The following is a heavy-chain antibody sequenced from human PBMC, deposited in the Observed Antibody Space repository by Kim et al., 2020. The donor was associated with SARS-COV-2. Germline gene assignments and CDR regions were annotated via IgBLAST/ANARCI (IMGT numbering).Heavy chain of an antibody. D-gene: IGHD3-22*01. Sequence: GGSLRLSCAASGFTFSSYGMHWVRQAPGKGLEWVAVIWYDGSNKYYADSVKGRFTISRDNSKNTLYLQMNSLRAEDTAVYYCARDDVHYDSSGRVGGMDVWGQGTTVTVSS. J-gene: IGHJ6*02. CDR3: ARDDVHYDSSGRVGGMDV. V-gene: IGHV3-33*01. CDR1: GFTFSSYG. CDR2: IWYDGSNK.